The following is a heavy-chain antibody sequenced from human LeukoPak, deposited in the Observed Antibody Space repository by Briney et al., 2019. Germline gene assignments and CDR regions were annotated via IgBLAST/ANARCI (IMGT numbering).Heavy chain of an antibody. J-gene: IGHJ3*02. Sequence: ASVKVSCKASGYTFTSYAMDWVRQAPGRGLEWMGWINTNTGNPTYAQGFTGRFVFSSDTSVSTAYLQISSLKAEDTAVYYCARDSDYYDTWDRPDAFDIWGQGTMVTVSS. CDR1: GYTFTSYA. V-gene: IGHV7-4-1*02. D-gene: IGHD3-22*01. CDR2: INTNTGNP. CDR3: ARDSDYYDTWDRPDAFDI.